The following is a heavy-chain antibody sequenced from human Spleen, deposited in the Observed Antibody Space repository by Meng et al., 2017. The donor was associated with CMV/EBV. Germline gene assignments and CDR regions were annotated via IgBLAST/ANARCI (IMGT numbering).Heavy chain of an antibody. Sequence: ASVKVSCKASGYTFTGYYMHWVRQAPGQGLEWMGWINPNSGGTNYAQKFQGRVTMTRDTSIGTAYMELSRLRSDDTAVYYCARDRVVYCSSTSCYADNGGPPQFWFDPWGQGTLVTVSS. D-gene: IGHD2-2*01. J-gene: IGHJ5*02. CDR1: GYTFTGYY. CDR2: INPNSGGT. CDR3: ARDRVVYCSSTSCYADNGGPPQFWFDP. V-gene: IGHV1-2*02.